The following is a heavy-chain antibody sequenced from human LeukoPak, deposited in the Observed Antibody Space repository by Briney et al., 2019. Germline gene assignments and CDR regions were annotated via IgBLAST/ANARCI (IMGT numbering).Heavy chain of an antibody. CDR1: GFTFSSYS. CDR2: ISSSSSYI. D-gene: IGHD6-19*01. J-gene: IGHJ4*02. Sequence: GGSLRLSCAASGFTFSSYSMNWVRQAPGKGLEWVSSISSSSSYIYYADSVKGRFTISRDNAKNSLYLQMNSLRAEDTAVYYCARQFSTGWYFFDYWGQGTLVTVSS. CDR3: ARQFSTGWYFFDY. V-gene: IGHV3-21*01.